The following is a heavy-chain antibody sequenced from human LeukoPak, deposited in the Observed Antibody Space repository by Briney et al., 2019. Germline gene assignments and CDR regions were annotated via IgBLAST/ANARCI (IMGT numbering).Heavy chain of an antibody. J-gene: IGHJ4*02. CDR3: AKGSYSSGWYGSNFDS. D-gene: IGHD6-19*01. V-gene: IGHV3-23*01. Sequence: NPGGSLRLSCAASGFTFNNYAMSWVRQAPGQGLEWVSGISASGGSTYYADSVQGRFTISRDNPNNTLYLQMSSLRAEDTALYSCAKGSYSSGWYGSNFDSWGQGTLVTVSS. CDR1: GFTFNNYA. CDR2: ISASGGST.